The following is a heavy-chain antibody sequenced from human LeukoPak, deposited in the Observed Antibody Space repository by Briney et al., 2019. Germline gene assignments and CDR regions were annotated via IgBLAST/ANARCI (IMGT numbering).Heavy chain of an antibody. D-gene: IGHD3-16*02. CDR1: GFTLSSYW. CDR3: ARVPFRGYTSHFDY. CDR2: INNDGVST. Sequence: PGGSLRLSCATSGFTLSSYWMHWVRQVPGKGLEWLSRINNDGVSTSYADSVKGRFTISRDNSNNTLYLQMNSLRAEDTAVYYCARVPFRGYTSHFDYWGQGTLVTVSS. J-gene: IGHJ4*02. V-gene: IGHV3-74*01.